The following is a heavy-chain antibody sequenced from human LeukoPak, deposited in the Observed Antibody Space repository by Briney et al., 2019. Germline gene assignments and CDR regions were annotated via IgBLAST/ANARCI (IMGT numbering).Heavy chain of an antibody. CDR2: IYYSGST. D-gene: IGHD6-19*01. J-gene: IGHJ3*02. CDR3: ARHTRGSIAVAGYAFDI. V-gene: IGHV4-39*01. CDR1: GGSISSNSYY. Sequence: PSETLSLTCTVSGGSISSNSYYWGWIRQPPGKGLEWIVSIYYSGSTYYNPSLKSRVTISVDTSKNQFSLKLNSVTAADTAVYYCARHTRGSIAVAGYAFDIWGPATMVTVS.